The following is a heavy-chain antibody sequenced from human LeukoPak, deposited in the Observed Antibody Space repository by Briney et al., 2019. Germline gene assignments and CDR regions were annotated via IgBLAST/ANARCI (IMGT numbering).Heavy chain of an antibody. J-gene: IGHJ4*02. V-gene: IGHV3-30*04. CDR1: GFTFSSYA. D-gene: IGHD6-13*01. CDR3: ARSTGSWYTFDY. CDR2: ISYDGSNK. Sequence: GGSLRLSCAASGFTFSSYAMHWVRQAPGKGLEWVAVISYDGSNKYCADSVKGRFTISRDNSKNTLYLQMNSLRAEDTAVYYCARSTGSWYTFDYWGQGTLVTVSS.